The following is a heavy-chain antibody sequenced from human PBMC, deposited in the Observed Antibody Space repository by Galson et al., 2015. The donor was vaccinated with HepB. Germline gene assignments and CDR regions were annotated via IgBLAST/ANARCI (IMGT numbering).Heavy chain of an antibody. CDR3: AKVRGRSGSYSRGGKNYGMDV. D-gene: IGHD1-26*01. J-gene: IGHJ6*02. V-gene: IGHV3-30*18. CDR1: GFTFSSYG. CDR2: ISYDGSNK. Sequence: SLRLSCAASGFTFSSYGMHWVRQAPGKGLEWVAVISYDGSNKYYADSVKGRFTISRDNSKNTLYLQMNSLRAEDTAVYYCAKVRGRSGSYSRGGKNYGMDVWGQGTTVTVSS.